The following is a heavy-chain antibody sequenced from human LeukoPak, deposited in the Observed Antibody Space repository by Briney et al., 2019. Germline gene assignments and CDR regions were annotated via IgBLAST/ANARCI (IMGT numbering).Heavy chain of an antibody. D-gene: IGHD3-10*01. J-gene: IGHJ3*02. CDR3: AKAGVARQGAFDI. CDR1: GFTFSSYG. Sequence: PGGSLRLSCAASGFTFSSYGMHWVRQAPGKGLEWVAVISYDGSNKYYADSVKGRFTISRDNSKNTLYLQMNSLRAEDTAVYYCAKAGVARQGAFDIWGQGTMVTVSS. CDR2: ISYDGSNK. V-gene: IGHV3-30*18.